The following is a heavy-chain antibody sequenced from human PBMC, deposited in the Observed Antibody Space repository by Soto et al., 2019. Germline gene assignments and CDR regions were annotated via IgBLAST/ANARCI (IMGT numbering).Heavy chain of an antibody. CDR1: GFSFSNVW. CDR2: IKSKTDGGTT. D-gene: IGHD4-17*01. V-gene: IGHV3-15*01. CDR3: SFQESTTVTTFEY. J-gene: IGHJ4*02. Sequence: EVQLVESGGGLVKPGGSLRLSCAASGFSFSNVWMSWVRQAPGKGLEWVGRIKSKTDGGTTDYAAPVKGRFTISRDDSKTTLYLQMNSLKTEDTAVYYCSFQESTTVTTFEYWGLGTLVTVSS.